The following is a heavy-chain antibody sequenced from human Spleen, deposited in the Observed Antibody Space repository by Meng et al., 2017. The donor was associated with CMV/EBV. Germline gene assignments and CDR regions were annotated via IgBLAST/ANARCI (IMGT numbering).Heavy chain of an antibody. D-gene: IGHD6-13*01. Sequence: GGSLRLSCAASGFTFSNYWMSWVRQAPGKGLEWVSGINWNGGSTGYADSVKGRLTISRDNAKNFLYLQMNSLRAEDSALYYCVKDGSSTPGSRYGMDVWGQGTTVTVSS. J-gene: IGHJ6*02. CDR2: INWNGGST. CDR3: VKDGSSTPGSRYGMDV. V-gene: IGHV3-20*04. CDR1: GFTFSNYW.